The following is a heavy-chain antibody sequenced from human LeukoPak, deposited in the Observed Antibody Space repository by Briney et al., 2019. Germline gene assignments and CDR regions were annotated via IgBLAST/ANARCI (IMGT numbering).Heavy chain of an antibody. D-gene: IGHD3-9*01. J-gene: IGHJ6*03. CDR1: GGTFSNYA. CDR3: ARGDDILTGYYAYYYYYMDV. Sequence: ASVKVSCKASGGTFSNYAIGWVRQAPGQGLEWMGWINPNSGGTNYAQKFQGRVTMTRDTSISTAYMELSRLRSDDTAVYYCARGDDILTGYYAYYYYYMDVWGKGTTVTVSS. V-gene: IGHV1-2*02. CDR2: INPNSGGT.